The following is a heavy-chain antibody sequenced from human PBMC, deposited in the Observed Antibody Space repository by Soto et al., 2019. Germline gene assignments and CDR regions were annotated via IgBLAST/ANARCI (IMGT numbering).Heavy chain of an antibody. V-gene: IGHV3-33*01. CDR1: GFTFSSYG. CDR2: IWYDGSNK. J-gene: IGHJ6*03. Sequence: GGSLRLSCAASGFTFSSYGMHWVRQAPGKGLEWVAVIWYDGSNKYYADSVKGRFTISRDNSKNTLYLQMNSLRAEDTAVYYCARGKTSSSPSPKFHYYYYYMDVWGKGTTVTVSS. CDR3: ARGKTSSSPSPKFHYYYYYMDV. D-gene: IGHD6-6*01.